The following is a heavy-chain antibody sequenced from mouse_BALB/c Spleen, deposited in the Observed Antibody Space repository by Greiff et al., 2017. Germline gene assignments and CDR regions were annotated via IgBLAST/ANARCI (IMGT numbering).Heavy chain of an antibody. CDR1: GFTFSDYY. CDR3: AREEYGNYVRAMDY. J-gene: IGHJ4*01. CDR2: ISDGGSYT. D-gene: IGHD2-10*02. V-gene: IGHV5-4*02. Sequence: EVKLMESGGGLVKPGGSLKLSCAASGFTFSDYYMYWVRQTPEKRLEWVATISDGGSYTYYPDSVKGRFTISRDNAKNTLYLQMSSLKSEDTAMYYCAREEYGNYVRAMDYWGQGTSVTVSS.